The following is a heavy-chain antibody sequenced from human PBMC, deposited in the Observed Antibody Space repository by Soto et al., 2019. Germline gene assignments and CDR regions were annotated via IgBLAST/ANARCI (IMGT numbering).Heavy chain of an antibody. CDR1: GFTFSSYA. D-gene: IGHD6-19*01. J-gene: IGHJ4*02. V-gene: IGHV3-23*01. CDR3: AKEFGYSSGWDSFDS. CDR2: ISGRGGST. Sequence: EVQLLESGGGLVQPGGSLRLSCAASGFTFSSYAMSWVRQAPGKWLEWVSAISGRGGSTYYADSVKGRFTISRDNSKNALYLQMTSPRAEATAVYYCAKEFGYSSGWDSFDSWGQGTLVTVS.